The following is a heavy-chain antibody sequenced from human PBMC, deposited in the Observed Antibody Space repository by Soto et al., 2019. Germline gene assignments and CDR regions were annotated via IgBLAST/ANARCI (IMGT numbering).Heavy chain of an antibody. V-gene: IGHV4-30-2*01. Sequence: QLQLQESGSGLVKPSQTLSLTCAVSGAAISSGGYSWSWIRQPPGKVLEWIGYIYHSGSTYYNPSLKSRVTISGDRSKNQFSLKLSYVTAADTAGYSCARVPDYWGQGTLVTVSS. CDR2: IYHSGST. J-gene: IGHJ4*02. CDR1: GAAISSGGYS. CDR3: ARVPDY.